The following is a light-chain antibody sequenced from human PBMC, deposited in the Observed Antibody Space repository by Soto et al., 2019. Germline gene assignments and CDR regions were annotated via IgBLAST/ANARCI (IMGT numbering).Light chain of an antibody. Sequence: QPVLTQSPSASASLGASVKLTCTLSSGHSSYAIAWHQQQPEKGPRYFMKLNSDGSHSKGDGIPDRFSGSSSGAERYLTISRLQSEDAAAYYCQTWGTGIQVFGTGTKLTVL. CDR2: LNSDGSH. CDR3: QTWGTGIQV. V-gene: IGLV4-69*01. J-gene: IGLJ1*01. CDR1: SGHSSYA.